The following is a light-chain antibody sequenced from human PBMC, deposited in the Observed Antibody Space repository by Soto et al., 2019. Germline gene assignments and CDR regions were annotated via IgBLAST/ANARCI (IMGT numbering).Light chain of an antibody. Sequence: EIVMTQSPATLSVSPGERATLSCRASQSVRSNLAWYQQKRGQAPRLLIYGTSTRATGIPARFSGSGSGTEFTLTISSLQSEDFAVYYCQQYKTWPRTFGQGTKVEIK. CDR1: QSVRSN. V-gene: IGKV3-15*01. J-gene: IGKJ1*01. CDR3: QQYKTWPRT. CDR2: GTS.